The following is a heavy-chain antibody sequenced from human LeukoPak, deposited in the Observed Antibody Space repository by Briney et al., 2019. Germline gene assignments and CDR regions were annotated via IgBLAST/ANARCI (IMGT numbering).Heavy chain of an antibody. CDR2: IYTSGTI. CDR1: GGSISSYY. Sequence: PSETLSLNCTVSGGSISSYYWSWIRQPAGTALEWIGRIYTSGTITYNPSLKSRVTMSVDTSKNQFSLQLNSVTPEDTAVYYCAREAEITRFDYWGQGTLVTVSS. CDR3: AREAEITRFDY. J-gene: IGHJ4*02. V-gene: IGHV4-4*07. D-gene: IGHD5-24*01.